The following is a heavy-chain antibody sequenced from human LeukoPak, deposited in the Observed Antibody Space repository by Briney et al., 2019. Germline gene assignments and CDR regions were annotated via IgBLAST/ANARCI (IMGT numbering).Heavy chain of an antibody. V-gene: IGHV1-18*01. D-gene: IGHD6-13*01. CDR3: ARDPVGAAAGKGWFDP. Sequence: ASVKVSCKASGYTFTSYGISWVRQAPGQGLEWMGWISAYNGNTNYAQKLQGRVTTTTDTSTSTAYMELRSLRSDDTAVYYCARDPVGAAAGKGWFDPWGQGTLVTVSS. J-gene: IGHJ5*02. CDR2: ISAYNGNT. CDR1: GYTFTSYG.